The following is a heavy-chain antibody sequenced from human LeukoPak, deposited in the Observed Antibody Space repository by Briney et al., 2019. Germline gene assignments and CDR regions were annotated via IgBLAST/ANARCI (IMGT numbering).Heavy chain of an antibody. CDR1: GYNITSDL. CDR2: ISPGDSDI. D-gene: IGHD2-21*02. V-gene: IGHV5-51*03. J-gene: IGHJ4*01. CDR3: ARVPAQGGDYNLDY. Sequence: PGESRLISCTGSGYNITSDLIGWVRQMPGKGLEWMGVISPGDSDIRYSPFFQGQVTISADKSISAAYLQWRSLKASDTAMYYCARVPAQGGDYNLDYWGRRVLVTVSS.